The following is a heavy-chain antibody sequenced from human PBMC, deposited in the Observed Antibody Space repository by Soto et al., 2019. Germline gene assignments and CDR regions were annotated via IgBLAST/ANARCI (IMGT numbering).Heavy chain of an antibody. Sequence: PGGSMRLSCAASGFTFSSYWMHWVRQAPGKGLVWVSRINSDGRSTSYTDSVKGRFTISRDNAKNTLYLQMNSLRAEDTAVYYCPSDNPWILWGIWGQGTMVTVSS. V-gene: IGHV3-74*01. CDR1: GFTFSSYW. CDR3: PSDNPWILWGI. CDR2: INSDGRST. D-gene: IGHD2-2*03. J-gene: IGHJ3*02.